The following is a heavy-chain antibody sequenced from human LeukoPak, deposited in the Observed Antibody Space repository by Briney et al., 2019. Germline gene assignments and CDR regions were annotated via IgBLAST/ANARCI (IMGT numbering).Heavy chain of an antibody. J-gene: IGHJ4*02. CDR2: IIPLFGTA. CDR3: ARETTEYSSGWYKVEGYFDY. D-gene: IGHD6-19*01. CDR1: VGTFSSYA. V-gene: IGHV1-69*05. Sequence: SSVKVSCKASVGTFSSYAISWVRQAPGQRLEWMGRIIPLFGTANYAHKFQGRDTLTTDESTSTHYMELSSPRSEDTAVYYCARETTEYSSGWYKVEGYFDYWGQGTLVTVSS.